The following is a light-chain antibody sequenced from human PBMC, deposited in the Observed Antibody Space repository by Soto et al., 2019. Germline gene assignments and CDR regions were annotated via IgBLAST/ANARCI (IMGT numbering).Light chain of an antibody. CDR1: SSNIGSNT. V-gene: IGLV1-44*01. Sequence: QSVLTQPPSASGTPGQRVTISCSGSSSNIGSNTVNWYQQLPGTAPKLLIYSNNQRPSGVPDRFSGSKSGTSASLAISGLQSEDEADYYCSSYAGSNNYVFGTGTKVTVL. J-gene: IGLJ1*01. CDR3: SSYAGSNNYV. CDR2: SNN.